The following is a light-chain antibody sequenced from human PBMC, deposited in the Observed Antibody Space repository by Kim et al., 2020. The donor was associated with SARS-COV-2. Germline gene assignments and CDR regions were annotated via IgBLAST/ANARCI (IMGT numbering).Light chain of an antibody. V-gene: IGKV3-15*01. CDR2: GGS. CDR3: HQYNDWPPGDT. Sequence: SPGERATLSCRASQSVSNTLAWYQHKPGQPPSLLIYGGSTRATGVPARFSGSGSGTDFTLTVSSLQSEDFAVYYCHQYNDWPPGDTFGQGTKLEI. CDR1: QSVSNT. J-gene: IGKJ2*01.